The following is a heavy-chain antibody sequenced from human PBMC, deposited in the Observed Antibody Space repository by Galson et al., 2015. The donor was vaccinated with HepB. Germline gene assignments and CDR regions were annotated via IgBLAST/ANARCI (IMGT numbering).Heavy chain of an antibody. V-gene: IGHV1-18*01. CDR3: ARGVDGGFGELFFDY. D-gene: IGHD3-10*01. CDR1: GYTFTSYG. J-gene: IGHJ4*02. Sequence: SVKVSCKASGYTFTSYGISWARQAPGQGLEWMGWISAYNGNTNYAQKLQGRVTMTTDTSTSTAYMELRSLRSDDTAVYYCARGVDGGFGELFFDYWGQGTLVTVSS. CDR2: ISAYNGNT.